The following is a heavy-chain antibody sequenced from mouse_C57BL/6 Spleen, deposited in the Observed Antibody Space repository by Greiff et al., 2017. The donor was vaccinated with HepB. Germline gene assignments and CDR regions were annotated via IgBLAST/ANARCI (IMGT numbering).Heavy chain of an antibody. Sequence: VQLQQSGPGLVQPSQSLSITCTVSGFSLTSYGVHWVRQSPGKGLEWLGVIWSGGSTDYNAAFISRLSISKDNSKSQVFFKMNSLQADDTAIYYCASEGGYSYAMDYWVQGTSVTVSS. V-gene: IGHV2-2*01. D-gene: IGHD2-3*01. CDR3: ASEGGYSYAMDY. J-gene: IGHJ4*01. CDR1: GFSLTSYG. CDR2: IWSGGST.